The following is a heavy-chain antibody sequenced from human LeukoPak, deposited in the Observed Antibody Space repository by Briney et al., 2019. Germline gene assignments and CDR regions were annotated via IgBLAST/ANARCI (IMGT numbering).Heavy chain of an antibody. CDR2: IYSGGST. CDR3: ARQTFKTTVTPDDY. V-gene: IGHV3-53*01. J-gene: IGHJ4*02. Sequence: GGSLRLSCAASGFTVSSNYMSWVRQAPGKGLEWVSVIYSGGSTYYADSVKGRFTISRDNSKNTLYLQMNSLRAEDTAVYYCARQTFKTTVTPDDYWGQGTLVTVSS. CDR1: GFTVSSNY. D-gene: IGHD4-17*01.